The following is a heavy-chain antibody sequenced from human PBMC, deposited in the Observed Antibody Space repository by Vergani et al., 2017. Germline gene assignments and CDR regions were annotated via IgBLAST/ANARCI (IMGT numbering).Heavy chain of an antibody. Sequence: QVQLQESGPGLVKPSQTLSLTCSVSGDSISSGVYYWNWIRQHPGKGLEWIGYIYSTGSTHHNPSLRRRINMSVDTSKNQFSLKLNYVTAADTAMYYCARMGGYDEGDALRIGYFDSWGPGILVTVSS. CDR3: ARMGGYDEGDALRIGYFDS. CDR1: GDSISSGVYY. J-gene: IGHJ4*02. V-gene: IGHV4-31*03. D-gene: IGHD3-22*01. CDR2: IYSTGST.